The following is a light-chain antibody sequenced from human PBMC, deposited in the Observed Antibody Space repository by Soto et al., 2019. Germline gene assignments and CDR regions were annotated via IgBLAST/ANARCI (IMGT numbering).Light chain of an antibody. V-gene: IGKV3-20*01. Sequence: EIVLTQSPGTLSLSPGERATLSCRASQSVNNNYLAWYQQKPGQAPRLLIYGASSRATGIPDRFSGSESGTDFTLTISRLEPEDSAVYYCQQYGTSPVTFGGGTKAEIK. CDR2: GAS. CDR3: QQYGTSPVT. CDR1: QSVNNNY. J-gene: IGKJ4*01.